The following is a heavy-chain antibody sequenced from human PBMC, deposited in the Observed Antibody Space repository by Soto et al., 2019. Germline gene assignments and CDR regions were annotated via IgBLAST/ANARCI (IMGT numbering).Heavy chain of an antibody. D-gene: IGHD3-22*01. CDR3: ARGVGYYDSSGYYYEAYYFDY. V-gene: IGHV4-4*07. Sequence: PSDTLSLTCTVSGGSISSYYWSWIRQPAGKGLEWIGRIYTSGSTNYNPSLKSRVTMSVDTSKNQFSLKLSSVTAADTAVYYCARGVGYYDSSGYYYEAYYFDYWGQGTLVTVSS. CDR1: GGSISSYY. CDR2: IYTSGST. J-gene: IGHJ4*02.